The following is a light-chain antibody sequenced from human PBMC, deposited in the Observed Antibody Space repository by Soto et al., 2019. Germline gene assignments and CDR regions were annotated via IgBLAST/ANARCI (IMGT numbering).Light chain of an antibody. CDR2: EVT. CDR1: SSDIGSYNY. V-gene: IGLV2-14*01. J-gene: IGLJ1*01. CDR3: ASFTTTSTRV. Sequence: QSALTKPASVSGSPGQSITVSCTGTSSDIGSYNYVSWYQQHPGKVPKLIIYEVTNRPSGVSNRFSGSKSGNTASLTISGLQAEDAADYYCASFTTTSTRVFGTGTKVTVL.